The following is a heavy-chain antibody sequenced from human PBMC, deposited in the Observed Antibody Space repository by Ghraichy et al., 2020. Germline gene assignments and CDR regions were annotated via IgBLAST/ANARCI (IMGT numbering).Heavy chain of an antibody. CDR2: IIPIVGTT. CDR3: ASYDYGNRGARGFWYFDL. J-gene: IGHJ2*01. D-gene: IGHD4-17*01. Sequence: SVKVSCKASGGTFSNYAISWVRQAPGQGLEWVGGIIPIVGTTNYAQKFQDRIAITADDSMTESTSTAYMELSSLRSEDTAVYYCASYDYGNRGARGFWYFDLWGRGTLVTVSS. V-gene: IGHV1-69*13. CDR1: GGTFSNYA.